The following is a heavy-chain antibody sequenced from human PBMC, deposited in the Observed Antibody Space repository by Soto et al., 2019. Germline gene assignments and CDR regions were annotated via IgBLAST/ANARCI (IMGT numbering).Heavy chain of an antibody. V-gene: IGHV4-34*01. CDR1: GGSFSGYY. Sequence: TSETLSLTCAVYGGSFSGYYWSWIRQPPGKGLEWIGEINHSGSTNYNPSLKSRVTISVDTSKNQFSLKLSSVTAADTAVYYCARNRRQLYYYYGMDVWGQGTTVTVSS. CDR2: INHSGST. CDR3: ARNRRQLYYYYGMDV. D-gene: IGHD1-1*01. J-gene: IGHJ6*02.